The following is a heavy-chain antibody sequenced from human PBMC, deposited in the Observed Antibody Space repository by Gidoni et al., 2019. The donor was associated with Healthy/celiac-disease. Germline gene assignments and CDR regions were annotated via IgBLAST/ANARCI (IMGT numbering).Heavy chain of an antibody. CDR2: ISWNSGRI. V-gene: IGHV3-9*01. Sequence: EVQLVESGGGLVQPGRSLRLSCAASAFSFAYYAIPLVRQAPGKGLEWVSGISWNSGRIGYADSVKGRFNISRDNAKNTLYLQMNSLRAEDTALYYCAKDKDCSSTSCYRYYYYGMDVWGQGTTVTVSS. D-gene: IGHD2-2*01. J-gene: IGHJ6*02. CDR3: AKDKDCSSTSCYRYYYYGMDV. CDR1: AFSFAYYA.